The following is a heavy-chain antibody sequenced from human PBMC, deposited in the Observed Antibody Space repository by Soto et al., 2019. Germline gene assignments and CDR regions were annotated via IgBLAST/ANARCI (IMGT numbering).Heavy chain of an antibody. Sequence: GESLKISCKGSGYSFTIHWIGWVLQRSWKGLEWMGTIYPDDSDTRYSPSFQGQVTISADKSISTAYLQWSSLKASDTAMYYCARHMEAAASQFYYYYGMDVWGQGTTVTVSS. CDR2: IYPDDSDT. D-gene: IGHD6-13*01. CDR3: ARHMEAAASQFYYYYGMDV. J-gene: IGHJ6*02. CDR1: GYSFTIHW. V-gene: IGHV5-51*01.